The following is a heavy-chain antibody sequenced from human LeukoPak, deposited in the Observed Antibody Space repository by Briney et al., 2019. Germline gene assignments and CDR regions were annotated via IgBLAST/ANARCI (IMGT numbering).Heavy chain of an antibody. D-gene: IGHD2-21*02. J-gene: IGHJ6*02. CDR3: ARALVVVTASYYYYYGMDV. Sequence: PGRSLRLSCAASGFTFSSYAMHWVRQAPGKGLEWVAVIWYDGSNKYYADPVKGRFTISRDNSKNTLYLQMNSLRAEDTAVYYCARALVVVTASYYYYYGMDVWGQGTTVTVSS. CDR1: GFTFSSYA. V-gene: IGHV3-33*08. CDR2: IWYDGSNK.